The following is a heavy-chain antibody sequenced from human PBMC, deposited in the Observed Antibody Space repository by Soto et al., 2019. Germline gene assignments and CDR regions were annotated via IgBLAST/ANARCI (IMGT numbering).Heavy chain of an antibody. Sequence: PSETLSLTCTVSGGSISSYYWSWIRQPPEKGLEWIGYIYYSGSTNYNPSLKSRVTISLDTSKNQFSLKLSSVTAADTAVYYGARISLGLASYFDYWGQGALVTVSS. J-gene: IGHJ4*02. CDR2: IYYSGST. CDR1: GGSISSYY. V-gene: IGHV4-59*01. CDR3: ARISLGLASYFDY. D-gene: IGHD7-27*01.